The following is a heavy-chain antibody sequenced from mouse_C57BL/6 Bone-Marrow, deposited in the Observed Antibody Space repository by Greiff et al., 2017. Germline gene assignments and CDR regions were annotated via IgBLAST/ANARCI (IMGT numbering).Heavy chain of an antibody. V-gene: IGHV5-9-1*02. Sequence: EVMLVESGEGLVKPGGSLKLSCAASGFTFSSYAMSWVRQTPEKRLEWVAYISSGGDYIYYADTVKGRVTISRDNARNTLYLQMSSLKSEDTAMYYCTSAYYDYWFAYWGQGTLVTVTA. CDR2: ISSGGDYI. CDR1: GFTFSSYA. J-gene: IGHJ3*01. D-gene: IGHD2-4*01. CDR3: TSAYYDYWFAY.